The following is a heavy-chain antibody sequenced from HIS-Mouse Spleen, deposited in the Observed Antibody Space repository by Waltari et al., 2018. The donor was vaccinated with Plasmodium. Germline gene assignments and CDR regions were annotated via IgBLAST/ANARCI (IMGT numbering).Heavy chain of an antibody. V-gene: IGHV3-23*01. CDR1: GFTFSSYA. CDR2: FGGSGGRT. Sequence: EVQLLESGGGLVQPGGSLRLSCAASGFTFSSYAMSWVRRAPGKGVECFSAFGGSGGRTYYADSVKGRFTISRDKSKNTLYLQMNSLRAEDTAVYYCAKSSKGTGDLWDYWGQGTLVTVSS. J-gene: IGHJ4*02. CDR3: AKSSKGTGDLWDY. D-gene: IGHD7-27*01.